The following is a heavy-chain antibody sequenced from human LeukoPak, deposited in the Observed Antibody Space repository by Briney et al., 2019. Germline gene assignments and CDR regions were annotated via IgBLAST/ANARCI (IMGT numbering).Heavy chain of an antibody. Sequence: PGGSLRLSCAASGFTFSSYWMSWVRQAPGKGLEWVANIKQDGSEKYYVDSVKGRSTISRDNAKNSLYLQMNSLRAEDTAVYYCARDQGDSSGWYKVGYYFDYWGQGTLVTVSS. CDR1: GFTFSSYW. CDR2: IKQDGSEK. V-gene: IGHV3-7*01. J-gene: IGHJ4*02. D-gene: IGHD6-19*01. CDR3: ARDQGDSSGWYKVGYYFDY.